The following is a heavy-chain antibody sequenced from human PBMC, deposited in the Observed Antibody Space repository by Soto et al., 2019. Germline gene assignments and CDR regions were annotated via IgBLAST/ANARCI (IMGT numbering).Heavy chain of an antibody. J-gene: IGHJ4*02. CDR1: GFTFSSYA. CDR3: AKRSTSSTFDY. Sequence: EVQLLESGGGLVQPGESLRLSCAASGFTFSSYAMSWVRQAPGKGLEWVSVISGSDDSTYYADSVKGRFTISRDNSKTSLYLQMNSLLAEDTAVYYCAKRSTSSTFDYWGQGTLVTVSS. D-gene: IGHD6-6*01. CDR2: ISGSDDST. V-gene: IGHV3-23*01.